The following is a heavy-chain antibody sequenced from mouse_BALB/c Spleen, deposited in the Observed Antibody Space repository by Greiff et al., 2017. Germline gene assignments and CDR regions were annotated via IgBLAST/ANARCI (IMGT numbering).Heavy chain of an antibody. Sequence: VKVVESGPGLVQPSQSLSITCTVSGFSLTSYGVHWVRQSPGKGLEWLGVIWSGGSTDYNAAFISRLSISKDNSKSQVFFKMNSLQANDTAIYYCARNDYEGDFDYWGQGTTLTVSS. CDR1: GFSLTSYG. CDR3: ARNDYEGDFDY. D-gene: IGHD2-13*01. CDR2: IWSGGST. J-gene: IGHJ2*01. V-gene: IGHV2-2*02.